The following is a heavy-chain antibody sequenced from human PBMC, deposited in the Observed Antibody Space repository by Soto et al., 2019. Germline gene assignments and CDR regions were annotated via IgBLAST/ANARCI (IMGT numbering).Heavy chain of an antibody. Sequence: PSETLSLTCTVSGGSISSGGYYWSWIRQHPGTGLEWIGHISYSGSTYYNPSLKSRVTISLDTSRSQFSLRLTSVTASDTAIYYCARLGAFYRSLDPWGQGTLVTVSS. J-gene: IGHJ5*02. CDR1: GGSISSGGYY. CDR3: ARLGAFYRSLDP. CDR2: ISYSGST. V-gene: IGHV4-30-4*01. D-gene: IGHD3-3*02.